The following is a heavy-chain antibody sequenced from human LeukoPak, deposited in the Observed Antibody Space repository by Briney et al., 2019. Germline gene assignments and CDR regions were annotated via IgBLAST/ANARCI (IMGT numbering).Heavy chain of an antibody. CDR3: ARESRAAASTLDY. CDR1: GFTFSDYY. CDR2: ISSSGSTT. Sequence: GGSLRLSCAASGFTFSDYYMSWIRQAPGKGLEWVSYISSSGSTTYYADSVKGRFTISRDNAKNSLYLQMNSLRAEDTAVYYCARESRAAASTLDYWGQGTLVTVSS. V-gene: IGHV3-11*01. J-gene: IGHJ4*02. D-gene: IGHD6-13*01.